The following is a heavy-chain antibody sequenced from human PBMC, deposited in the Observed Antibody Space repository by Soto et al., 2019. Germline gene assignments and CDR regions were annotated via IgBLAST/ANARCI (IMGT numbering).Heavy chain of an antibody. D-gene: IGHD3-3*01. V-gene: IGHV4-34*01. CDR3: ARGPGITIFGVVTPDPLDY. CDR1: GGSFSGYY. CDR2: INHSGST. J-gene: IGHJ4*02. Sequence: QVQLQQWGAGLLKPSETLSLTCAVYGGSFSGYYWSWIRQPPGKGLEWMGEINHSGSTNYNPSLKSRVTISVDTSKNQFSLKLSSVTAADTAVYYCARGPGITIFGVVTPDPLDYWGQGTLVTVSS.